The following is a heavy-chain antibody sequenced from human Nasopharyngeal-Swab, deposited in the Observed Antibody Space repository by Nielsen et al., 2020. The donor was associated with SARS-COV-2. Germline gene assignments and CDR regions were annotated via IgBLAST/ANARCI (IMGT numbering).Heavy chain of an antibody. CDR3: AKSKAVAGYYDY. Sequence: GESLKISCAASGFTFSGSAMHWVRQASGKGLEWVGRIRSKANSYATAYAASVKGRFTISRDDSKNTAYLQMNSLKTEDTAVYYCAKSKAVAGYYDYWGQGTLVTVSS. D-gene: IGHD6-19*01. J-gene: IGHJ4*02. V-gene: IGHV3-73*01. CDR1: GFTFSGSA. CDR2: IRSKANSYAT.